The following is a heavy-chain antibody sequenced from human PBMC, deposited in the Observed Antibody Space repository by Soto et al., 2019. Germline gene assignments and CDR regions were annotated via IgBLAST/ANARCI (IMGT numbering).Heavy chain of an antibody. J-gene: IGHJ4*02. Sequence: KSSETLSLTCNVSGDSISGSGYFWGWIRQPPGKGLEWIGSISSSGSTYFNPSLKSRVTISGDTSKNQFSLKLSSVTAADTAVYYCARSGAPVYNGFWSGYYSLGSFDYWGQGTLVTVSS. V-gene: IGHV4-39*01. CDR1: GDSISGSGYF. CDR2: ISSSGST. D-gene: IGHD3-3*01. CDR3: ARSGAPVYNGFWSGYYSLGSFDY.